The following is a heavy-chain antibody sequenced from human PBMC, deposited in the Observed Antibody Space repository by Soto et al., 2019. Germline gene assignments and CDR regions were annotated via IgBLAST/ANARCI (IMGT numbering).Heavy chain of an antibody. V-gene: IGHV4-59*01. J-gene: IGHJ4*02. CDR2: IYYSGST. Sequence: QVQLQESGPGLVKPSETLSLTCTVSGGSISNYYCRWIRQPPGKGLEWIGYIYYSGSTKYNPSLTSRVTISVDTSKIQLSLNLSSVTAADTSVSYCASAGAANLSDFWGQGTLVTVSS. CDR3: ASAGAANLSDF. CDR1: GGSISNYY. D-gene: IGHD2-15*01.